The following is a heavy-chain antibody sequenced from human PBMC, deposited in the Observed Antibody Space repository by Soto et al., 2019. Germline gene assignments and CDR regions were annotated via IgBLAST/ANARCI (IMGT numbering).Heavy chain of an antibody. J-gene: IGHJ4*02. CDR3: ARLLNESREQQLVEGHDHFDY. CDR1: GGSISSSSYY. Sequence: QLQLQESGPGLVKPSETLSLTCTVSGGSISSSSYYWGWIRQPPGKGLEWIGSIYYSGSTYYNPSLKSRVTISVDTSKNQFSLKLSSVTAADTAVYYCARLLNESREQQLVEGHDHFDYWGQGTLVTVSS. V-gene: IGHV4-39*01. CDR2: IYYSGST. D-gene: IGHD6-13*01.